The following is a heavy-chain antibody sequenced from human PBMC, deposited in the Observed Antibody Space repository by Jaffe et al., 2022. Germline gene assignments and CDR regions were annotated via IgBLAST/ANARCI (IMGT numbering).Heavy chain of an antibody. Sequence: EVQLVESGGGLVQPGGSLRLSCAASGFTFSSYSMSWVRQAPGKGLEWLAYINSRPTSTRYADSAKVRFTISRDNAKNSLYLQINSLRAEDTAVYYCVRDMWRDGDYCSFDVWGQGTMVTVSS. J-gene: IGHJ3*01. CDR3: VRDMWRDGDYCSFDV. D-gene: IGHD4-17*01. V-gene: IGHV3-48*01. CDR2: INSRPTST. CDR1: GFTFSSYS.